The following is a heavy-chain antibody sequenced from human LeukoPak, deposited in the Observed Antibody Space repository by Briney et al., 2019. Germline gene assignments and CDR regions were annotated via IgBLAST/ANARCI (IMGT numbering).Heavy chain of an antibody. D-gene: IGHD6-6*01. J-gene: IGHJ4*02. CDR3: ARRRAAQRTFDY. CDR2: INHSGST. CDR1: GGSFSGYY. Sequence: SETLSLTCAVYGGSFSGYYWSWIRQPPGKGLEWIGEINHSGSTNYNPSLKSRVTISVDTSKNQFSLKLSSVAAADTAVYYCARRRAAQRTFDYWGQGTLVTVSS. V-gene: IGHV4-34*01.